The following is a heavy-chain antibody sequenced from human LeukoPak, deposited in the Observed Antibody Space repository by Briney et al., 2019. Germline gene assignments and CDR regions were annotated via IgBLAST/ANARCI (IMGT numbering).Heavy chain of an antibody. V-gene: IGHV3-9*01. D-gene: IGHD3-22*01. CDR2: ISWNSGSI. CDR3: AKDSRGYPQYYFDC. CDR1: GFTFDDYA. Sequence: GRSLRLSCAASGFTFDDYAMHWVRQAPGKGLEWVSGISWNSGSIGYADSVKGRFTISRDNAKNSLYLQMNSLRAEDTALYYCAKDSRGYPQYYFDCWGQGTLVTVSS. J-gene: IGHJ4*02.